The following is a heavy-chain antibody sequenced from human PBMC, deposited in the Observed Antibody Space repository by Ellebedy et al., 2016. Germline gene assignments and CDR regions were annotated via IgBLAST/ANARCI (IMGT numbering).Heavy chain of an antibody. Sequence: SVKVSXXASGGTFSSYAISWVRQAPGQGLEWMGGIIPIFGTANYAQKFQGRVTITADESTSTAYMELSSLRSEDTAVYYCARVLGEKTNNWFDPWGQGTLVTVSS. CDR2: IIPIFGTA. V-gene: IGHV1-69*13. CDR1: GGTFSSYA. D-gene: IGHD3-16*01. CDR3: ARVLGEKTNNWFDP. J-gene: IGHJ5*02.